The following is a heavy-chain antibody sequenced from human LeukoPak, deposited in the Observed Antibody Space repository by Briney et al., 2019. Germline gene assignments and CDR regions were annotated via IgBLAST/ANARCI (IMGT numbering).Heavy chain of an antibody. D-gene: IGHD6-13*01. CDR2: ISGSGGST. J-gene: IGHJ5*02. V-gene: IGHV3-23*01. Sequence: PGGSLRLSCAASGFTFSSYAMSWVRQAPGKGLEWVSAISGSGGSTYYADSVKGRFTISRDNSKNTLYLQMNSLRAEDMAVYYCAKDPAGSSWYSQDWFDPWGQGTLVTVSS. CDR3: AKDPAGSSWYSQDWFDP. CDR1: GFTFSSYA.